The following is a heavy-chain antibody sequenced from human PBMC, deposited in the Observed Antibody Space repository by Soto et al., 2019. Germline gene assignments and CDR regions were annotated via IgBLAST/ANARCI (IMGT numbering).Heavy chain of an antibody. J-gene: IGHJ6*02. CDR2: ISSSGTYM. V-gene: IGHV3-21*02. CDR3: GRDRGYGRYGMEV. Sequence: EVQLVESGGGLVKPGGSLRLSCAASGFTFSPYSMNWVRQAPGKGLEWVSSISSSGTYMYYADSVKGRFTISRDDAKNSLYLQMNSRRAEDTAVYYCGRDRGYGRYGMEVWGQGTTVTVSS. CDR1: GFTFSPYS. D-gene: IGHD5-18*01.